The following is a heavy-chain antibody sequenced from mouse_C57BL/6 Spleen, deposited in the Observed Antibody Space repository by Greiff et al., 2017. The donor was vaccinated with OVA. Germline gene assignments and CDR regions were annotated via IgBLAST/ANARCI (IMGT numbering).Heavy chain of an antibody. V-gene: IGHV1-74*01. CDR1: GYTFTSYW. CDR2: IHPSDSDT. CDR3: AAYYSSAWFAY. Sequence: QVHAKQPGAELVKPGASVKVSCKASGYTFTSYWMHWVKQRPGQGLEWIGRIHPSDSDTNYNQKFKGKATLTVDKSSSTAYMQLSSLTSEDSAVYYCAAYYSSAWFAYWGQGTLVTVSA. D-gene: IGHD2-12*01. J-gene: IGHJ3*01.